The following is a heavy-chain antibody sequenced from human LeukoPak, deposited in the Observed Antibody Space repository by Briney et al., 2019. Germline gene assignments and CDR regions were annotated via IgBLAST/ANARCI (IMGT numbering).Heavy chain of an antibody. V-gene: IGHV3-30-3*01. D-gene: IGHD6-19*01. CDR3: ARDFSRSGWNDY. J-gene: IGHJ4*02. CDR2: ISYDGSNK. CDR1: GFTFSSYA. Sequence: PGGSLRLSCAASGFTFSSYAMHWVRQAPGKGLEWVAVISYDGSNKYYADSVKGRFTISRDNSKNTLYLQMNSLRAEDTAVYYCARDFSRSGWNDYWGQGTLVTVSS.